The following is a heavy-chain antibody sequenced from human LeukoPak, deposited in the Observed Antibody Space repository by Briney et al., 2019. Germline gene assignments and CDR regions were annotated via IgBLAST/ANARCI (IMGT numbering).Heavy chain of an antibody. Sequence: SQTLSLTCTVSGGSISSGSYYWSWIRQPAWKGLEWIGRIYTSESTNYNPFGKRRVTISIDTSKNHLSLKLSSVTAADTAVYYCARLGSDGKPVDSWGQGTLVTVSS. D-gene: IGHD2-15*01. CDR1: GGSISSGSYY. J-gene: IGHJ4*02. V-gene: IGHV4-61*02. CDR2: IYTSEST. CDR3: ARLGSDGKPVDS.